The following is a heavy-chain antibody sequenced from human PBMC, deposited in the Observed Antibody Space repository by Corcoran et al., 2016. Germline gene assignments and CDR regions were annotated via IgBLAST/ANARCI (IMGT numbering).Heavy chain of an antibody. J-gene: IGHJ4*02. CDR3: AGAVRCSRSSCRTWSFDY. CDR1: GYTFTGYY. D-gene: IGHD2-2*01. Sequence: QVQLAQSGAEVKMPGASVKGSCKASGYTFTGYYVHWVRQAPGQGLEWMGWINPNRGDTDYEQHFPGRVTMTRATPISTAYMELRRLRSDDTAGNSGAGAVRCSRSSCRTWSFDYWGQGTLVTVSS. CDR2: INPNRGDT. V-gene: IGHV1-2*02.